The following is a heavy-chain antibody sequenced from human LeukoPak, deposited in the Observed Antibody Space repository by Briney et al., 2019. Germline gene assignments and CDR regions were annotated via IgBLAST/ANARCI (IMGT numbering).Heavy chain of an antibody. CDR1: GYTFTGYY. D-gene: IGHD4-17*01. V-gene: IGHV1-2*04. CDR2: INPNSGGT. Sequence: ASVNVSCKASGYTFTGYYMHWVRQAPGQGLEWMGWINPNSGGTNYAQKFQGWVTMTRDTSISTAYMELSRLRSDDTAVYYCAREILDYGDYYYYYGMDVWGQGTTVTVSS. J-gene: IGHJ6*02. CDR3: AREILDYGDYYYYYGMDV.